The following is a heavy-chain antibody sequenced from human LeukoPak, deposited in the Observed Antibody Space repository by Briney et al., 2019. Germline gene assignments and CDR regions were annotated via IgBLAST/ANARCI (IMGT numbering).Heavy chain of an antibody. D-gene: IGHD2-15*01. CDR3: ARDSHIVVVVAANPYYFDY. J-gene: IGHJ4*02. V-gene: IGHV1-8*02. CDR1: GYTFTSYD. CDR2: MNPNSGNT. Sequence: ASVKVSCKASGYTFTSYDINWVRQATGQGLEWMGWMNPNSGNTGYAQKFQGRVTMTRDTSTSTVYMELSSLRSEDTAVYYCARDSHIVVVVAANPYYFDYWGQGTLVTVSS.